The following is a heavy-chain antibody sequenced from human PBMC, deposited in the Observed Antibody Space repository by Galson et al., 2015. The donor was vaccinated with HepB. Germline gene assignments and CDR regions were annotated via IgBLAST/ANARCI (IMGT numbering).Heavy chain of an antibody. J-gene: IGHJ4*02. V-gene: IGHV1-46*01. Sequence: SVKVSCKASGYTFTSYYMHWVRQAPGQGLEWMGIINPSGGSTSYAQKFQGRVTMTRDTSTSTVYMELSSLRSEDTAVYYCARGGSEMATRGVIDYWGQGTLVTVSS. CDR3: ARGGSEMATRGVIDY. CDR1: GYTFTSYY. CDR2: INPSGGST. D-gene: IGHD5-24*01.